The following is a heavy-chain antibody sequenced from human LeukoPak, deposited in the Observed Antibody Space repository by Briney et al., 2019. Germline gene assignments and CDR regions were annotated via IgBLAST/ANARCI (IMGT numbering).Heavy chain of an antibody. Sequence: SETLSLTCTVSGGSISSCYWSWIRQPPGKGLEWIGYIYYSGSTNYNPSLKSRLTISVDTSKNQFSLKLSSVTAADTAVYYCATYGGDSVSYYYHMDVWGTGTTVTVSS. CDR1: GGSISSCY. CDR2: IYYSGST. V-gene: IGHV4-59*01. CDR3: ATYGGDSVSYYYHMDV. J-gene: IGHJ6*03. D-gene: IGHD2-21*02.